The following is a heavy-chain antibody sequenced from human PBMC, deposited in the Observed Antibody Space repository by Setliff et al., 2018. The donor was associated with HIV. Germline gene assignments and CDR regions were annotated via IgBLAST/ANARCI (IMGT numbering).Heavy chain of an antibody. CDR1: GFTVSSNY. CDR3: VKGLTGFPRDAIDM. D-gene: IGHD3-10*01. Sequence: PGGSLRLSCAASGFTVSSNYMSWVRQAPGKGLEWVSVIYSGGTTYYAVSVKGRFTISRDNSKNTLYLQMNSLRAEDTAVYHCVKGLTGFPRDAIDMWGQGTMVTVSS. V-gene: IGHV3-53*01. J-gene: IGHJ3*02. CDR2: IYSGGTT.